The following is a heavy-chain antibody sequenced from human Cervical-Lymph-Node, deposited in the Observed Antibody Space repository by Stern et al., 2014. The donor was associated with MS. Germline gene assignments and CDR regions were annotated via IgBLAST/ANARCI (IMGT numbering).Heavy chain of an antibody. CDR1: GYNFTDYG. D-gene: IGHD4-23*01. Sequence: QVQLVQSGAEVKKPGASVKVSCTAAGYNFTDYGIIWVRQAPGQRLEWMGWINTGNGNRRYSQKIQGRVTITRDTSASTAYMELSSLRSEDTAVYYCARTGTVVTSGYYYGMDVWGQGTTVTVSS. CDR3: ARTGTVVTSGYYYGMDV. V-gene: IGHV1-3*04. J-gene: IGHJ6*02. CDR2: INTGNGNR.